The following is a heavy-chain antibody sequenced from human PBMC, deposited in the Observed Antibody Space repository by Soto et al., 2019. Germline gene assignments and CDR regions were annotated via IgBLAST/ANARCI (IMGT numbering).Heavy chain of an antibody. V-gene: IGHV1-18*01. J-gene: IGHJ4*02. CDR3: ARDTPPTDY. CDR1: GYTFTSYH. CDR2: ICAYNTNT. Sequence: QVQLVQSGAEVKKPGASVKVSCKTSGYTFTSYHISWVRQAPGQGLEWMGWICAYNTNTKYAQKFQGRVTMTTDTLTSTAYMELRSLRSDDTAVYYCARDTPPTDYWGQGTRVTVSS.